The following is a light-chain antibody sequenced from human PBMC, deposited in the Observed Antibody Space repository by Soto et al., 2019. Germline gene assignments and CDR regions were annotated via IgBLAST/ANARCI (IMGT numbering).Light chain of an antibody. CDR1: QSVSDF. CDR2: DPA. Sequence: EMVLTQSPGTLSLFPGERATLSCPARQSVSDFLSWYQQKPGQAPTLLIYDPAKRAPGIPARFSSSGSGTDFTLTIGSVVAEDSAVLYCQQRCNVPMYTFGPGTKLAIK. CDR3: QQRCNVPMYT. J-gene: IGKJ3*01. V-gene: IGKV3-11*01.